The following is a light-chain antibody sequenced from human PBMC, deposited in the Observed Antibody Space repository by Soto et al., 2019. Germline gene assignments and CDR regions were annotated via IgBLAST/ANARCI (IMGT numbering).Light chain of an antibody. CDR3: QQYGSSGT. CDR2: GAS. J-gene: IGKJ1*01. CDR1: QSVSSSY. V-gene: IGKV3-20*01. Sequence: DIVLTQSPVTLSLSPGERATLSCRASQSVSSSYLAWYQQKPGQAPRLLIYGASSRATGIPDRFSGSGSGTDFTLTISRLEPEDFAVYYCQQYGSSGTFGQGTKVDIK.